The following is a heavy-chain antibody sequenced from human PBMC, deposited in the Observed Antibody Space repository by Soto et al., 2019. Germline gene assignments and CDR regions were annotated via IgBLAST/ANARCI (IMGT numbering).Heavy chain of an antibody. Sequence: EVQLVESGGGVLRPGGSLSLSCAASGFTCDDYVMSWARQAPGKGLEWVSGVNWNGGSTGYADSVKGRFTISRDNAKNSLDLQMTSLRAEDTAFYYCMRGAILTFDYLGQGTLVTVSS. J-gene: IGHJ4*02. CDR1: GFTCDDYV. D-gene: IGHD3-9*01. CDR2: VNWNGGST. CDR3: MRGAILTFDY. V-gene: IGHV3-20*04.